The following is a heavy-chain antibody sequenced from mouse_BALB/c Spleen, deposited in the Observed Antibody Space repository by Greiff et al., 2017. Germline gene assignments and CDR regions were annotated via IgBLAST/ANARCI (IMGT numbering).Heavy chain of an antibody. CDR2: INPYNGDT. J-gene: IGHJ3*01. V-gene: IGHV1-37*01. CDR3: GRGMDGYFPAWFAY. CDR1: GYSFTGYF. Sequence: VQLKESGPELVKPGASVKISCKASGYSFTGYFMNWVKQSHGKSLEWIGRINPYNGDTFYNQKFKGKATLTVDKSSSTAHMELLSLTSEDSAVYYCGRGMDGYFPAWFAYWGQGTLVTVSA. D-gene: IGHD2-3*01.